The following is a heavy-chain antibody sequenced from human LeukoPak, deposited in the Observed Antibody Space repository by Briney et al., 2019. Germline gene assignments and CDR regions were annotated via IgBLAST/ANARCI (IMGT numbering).Heavy chain of an antibody. CDR3: ARDGAEDMNY. CDR1: GFTFSSYE. CDR2: ISSSGSTI. D-gene: IGHD1-14*01. J-gene: IGHJ4*02. V-gene: IGHV3-48*03. Sequence: SGGSLRLSCAASGFTFSSYEMNWVRQAPGKGLEWVSYISSSGSTIYYADSVKGRFTISRDNAKNSLYLQMNSLRAGDTAVYYCARDGAEDMNYWGQGTLVTVSS.